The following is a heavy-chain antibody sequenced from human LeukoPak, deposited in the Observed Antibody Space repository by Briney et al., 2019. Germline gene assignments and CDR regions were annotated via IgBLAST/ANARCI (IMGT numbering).Heavy chain of an antibody. CDR3: AKDSPSDL. CDR1: GFTFSSYG. J-gene: IGHJ2*01. Sequence: GGSLRLSCAASGFTFSSYGMHWVRQAPGKGLEWVAFIQYDGSNKYYADSVKGRFTISRDNSKNTLYLQMNSLRAEDTAVYYCAKDSPSDLWGRGTLVTVSS. CDR2: IQYDGSNK. V-gene: IGHV3-30*02.